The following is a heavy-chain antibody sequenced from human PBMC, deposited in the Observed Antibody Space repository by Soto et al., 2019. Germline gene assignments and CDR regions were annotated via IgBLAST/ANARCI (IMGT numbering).Heavy chain of an antibody. J-gene: IGHJ6*03. CDR2: IFYSGST. V-gene: IGHV4-39*01. Sequence: QPQLQESGPGLVKPSETLSLTCTVSGVSISSSSDYWGWIRQPPGKGLEWIGSIFYSGSTYYNPSLESRVTISIDTSKNQFSLKLSSVTAADTAVYYCVRPVNFYYSYMDVWGKGTKVTVSS. CDR1: GVSISSSSDY. CDR3: VRPVNFYYSYMDV.